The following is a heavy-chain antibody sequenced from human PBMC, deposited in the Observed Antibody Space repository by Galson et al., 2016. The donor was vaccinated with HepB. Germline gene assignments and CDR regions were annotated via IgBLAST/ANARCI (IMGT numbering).Heavy chain of an antibody. D-gene: IGHD5-24*01. J-gene: IGHJ4*02. CDR3: AREGKNHGYVDY. CDR1: GFTFSDYN. Sequence: SLRLSCAASGFTFSDYNMIWVRQAPGMGLDWVSYISRSSSPIYYADSVKGRFTISRDNAKNSLYLQMNSLRDEDTAVYYCAREGKNHGYVDYWGQGTLVAVSS. V-gene: IGHV3-11*04. CDR2: ISRSSSPI.